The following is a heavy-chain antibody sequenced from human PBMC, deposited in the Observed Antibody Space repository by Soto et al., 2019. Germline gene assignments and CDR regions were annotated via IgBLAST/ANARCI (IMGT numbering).Heavy chain of an antibody. CDR3: ATPSYSYGYYYGMDV. Sequence: PGESLKISCKAFRYSFTDYWIGWVRQMPGKGLEWMGFIYPGDSDTRYSPSFQGQVTISADKSISTAYLQWSSLKASDTAMYYCATPSYSYGYYYGMDVWGQGTMVTVSS. J-gene: IGHJ6*02. CDR1: RYSFTDYW. D-gene: IGHD5-18*01. CDR2: IYPGDSDT. V-gene: IGHV5-51*01.